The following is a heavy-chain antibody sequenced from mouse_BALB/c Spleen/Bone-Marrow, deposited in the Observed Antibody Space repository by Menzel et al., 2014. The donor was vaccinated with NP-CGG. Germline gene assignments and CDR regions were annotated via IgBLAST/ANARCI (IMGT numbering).Heavy chain of an antibody. V-gene: IGHV1S41*01. J-gene: IGHJ4*01. CDR1: GHTFTSYW. CDR2: IAPGSGST. Sequence: DLVKPGASVKLSCKASGHTFTSYWINWIKQRPGQGLEWIGRIAPGSGSTYYNEMFKGKATLTVDTSSSTAYIQLSSLSSEDSAVYFCARFPIYFGNYGAMDYWGQGTSVTVSS. CDR3: ARFPIYFGNYGAMDY. D-gene: IGHD2-1*01.